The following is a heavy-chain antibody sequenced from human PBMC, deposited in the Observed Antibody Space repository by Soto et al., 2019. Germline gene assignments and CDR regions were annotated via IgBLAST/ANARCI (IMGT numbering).Heavy chain of an antibody. D-gene: IGHD1-20*01. CDR3: VKDRAFRAITGADY. CDR1: GFIFRSYA. Sequence: PGGSLRLSCTGSGFIFRSYAMSWARQAPGKGLEWVSSISGNGDSTNYADSVKGRFTISRDNSKNTVYLQMSSLRVEDTAIYYCVKDRAFRAITGADYWGQGTLVTVSS. J-gene: IGHJ4*02. V-gene: IGHV3-23*01. CDR2: ISGNGDST.